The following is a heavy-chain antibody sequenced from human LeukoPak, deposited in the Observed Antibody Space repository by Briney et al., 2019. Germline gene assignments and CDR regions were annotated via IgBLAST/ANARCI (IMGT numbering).Heavy chain of an antibody. CDR3: ARGAYYGSGSFDI. CDR1: GYPFPGYH. CDR2: FKPNRGGT. Sequence: ASVKASCQALGYPFPGYHMHLVPQAPGQGLELMGLFKPNRGGTIYPQKFQGSVNMTRHTPISVVYMDLSRLRSGDGPVYHCARGAYYGSGSFDIWGQGTMVTVSS. J-gene: IGHJ3*02. V-gene: IGHV1-2*02. D-gene: IGHD3-10*01.